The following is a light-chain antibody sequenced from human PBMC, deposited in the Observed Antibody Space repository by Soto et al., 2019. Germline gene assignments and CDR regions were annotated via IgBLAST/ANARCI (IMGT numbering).Light chain of an antibody. J-gene: IGKJ1*01. V-gene: IGKV1-5*03. CDR1: QSISSW. Sequence: DIQMTQSPSTLSASVGDRVTITCRASQSISSWLAWYQQKPGKAPKVLIYKASNLQSGVPSRFSGSGSVTDFTRTISSLQPDDFAACYCQQCNSYPPTFGQGTTVDIK. CDR3: QQCNSYPPT. CDR2: KAS.